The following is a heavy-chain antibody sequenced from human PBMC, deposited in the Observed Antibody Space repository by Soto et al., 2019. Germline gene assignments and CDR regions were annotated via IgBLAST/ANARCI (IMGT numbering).Heavy chain of an antibody. Sequence: GGSLRLSCAASGFTFSSYGMHWVRQAPGKGLEWVAVIWYDGSNKYYADSVKGRFTISRDNSKNTLYLQMNSLRAEDTAVYYCARGQLWFGNGMDVWGQGTTVTVSS. D-gene: IGHD3-10*01. CDR3: ARGQLWFGNGMDV. J-gene: IGHJ6*02. CDR1: GFTFSSYG. CDR2: IWYDGSNK. V-gene: IGHV3-33*01.